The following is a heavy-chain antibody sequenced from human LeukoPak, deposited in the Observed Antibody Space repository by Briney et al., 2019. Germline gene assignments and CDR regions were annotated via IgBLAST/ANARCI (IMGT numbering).Heavy chain of an antibody. J-gene: IGHJ4*02. CDR3: ARSHLYSSATAFDY. Sequence: SETLSLTCAVYGGSFSGYYWSWIRQPPGKGLEWIGEINHRRSTYYNPSLKSRVTISVDRSKNQFSLKLSSVTAADTAVYYCARSHLYSSATAFDYWGQGTLVTVSS. CDR1: GGSFSGYY. V-gene: IGHV4-34*01. CDR2: INHRRST. D-gene: IGHD6-25*01.